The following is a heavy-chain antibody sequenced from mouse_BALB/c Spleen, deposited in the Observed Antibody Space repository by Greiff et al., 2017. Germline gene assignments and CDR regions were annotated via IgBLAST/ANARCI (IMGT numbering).Heavy chain of an antibody. CDR2: ISSGGSYT. Sequence: DVKLVESGGGLVKPGGSLKLSCAASGFTFSSYAMSWVRQTPEKRLEWVATISSGGSYTYYPDSVKGRFTISRDNAKNTLYLQMSSLRSEDTAMYYCARQGDGYLYAMDYWGQGTSVTVSS. D-gene: IGHD2-3*01. J-gene: IGHJ4*01. V-gene: IGHV5-9-3*01. CDR1: GFTFSSYA. CDR3: ARQGDGYLYAMDY.